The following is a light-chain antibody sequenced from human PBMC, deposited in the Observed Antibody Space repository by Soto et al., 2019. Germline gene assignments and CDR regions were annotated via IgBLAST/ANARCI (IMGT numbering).Light chain of an antibody. J-gene: IGLJ3*02. CDR1: SSNIGAGYH. CDR3: QSYDSSLSGSV. V-gene: IGLV1-40*01. CDR2: GNS. Sequence: QSVLTQPPSVSGAPGQRVTISCTGSSSNIGAGYHVHWYQQLPGTAPKLLIYGNSNRPSGVPDRFSGSKSGTSASLAIIGLQAEDEADYYCQSYDSSLSGSVFGGGTKLTVL.